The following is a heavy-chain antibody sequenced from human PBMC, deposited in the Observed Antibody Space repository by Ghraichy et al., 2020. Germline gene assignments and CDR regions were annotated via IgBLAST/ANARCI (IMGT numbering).Heavy chain of an antibody. CDR2: INHSGST. Sequence: SETLSLTCAVYGGSFSGYYWSWIRQPPGKGLEWIGEINHSGSTNYNPSLKSRVTISVDTSKNQFSLKLSSVTAADTAVYYCARGRGWFDPWGQGTLVTVSS. V-gene: IGHV4-34*01. CDR1: GGSFSGYY. D-gene: IGHD3-10*01. J-gene: IGHJ5*02. CDR3: ARGRGWFDP.